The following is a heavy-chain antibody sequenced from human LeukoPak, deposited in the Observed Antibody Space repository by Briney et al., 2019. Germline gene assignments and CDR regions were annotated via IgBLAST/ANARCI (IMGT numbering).Heavy chain of an antibody. Sequence: SETLSLTCTVSGGSVSSGSYYWSWIRQPPGKGLEWIGYIYYSGSTNCNPSLKSRVTISVDTSKNQFSLKLSSVTAADTAVYYCASRDTYGSEQGFDYWGQGTLVTVSS. V-gene: IGHV4-61*01. CDR2: IYYSGST. CDR1: GGSVSSGSYY. D-gene: IGHD3-10*01. CDR3: ASRDTYGSEQGFDY. J-gene: IGHJ4*02.